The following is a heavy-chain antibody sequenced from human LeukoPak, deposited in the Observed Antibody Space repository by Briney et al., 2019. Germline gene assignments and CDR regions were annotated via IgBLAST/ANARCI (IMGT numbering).Heavy chain of an antibody. V-gene: IGHV1-2*02. CDR1: GYTFTGYY. CDR3: AIGLRGYSGYDDDGCFDY. CDR2: INPNSGGT. J-gene: IGHJ4*02. D-gene: IGHD5-12*01. Sequence: ASVKVSCKASGYTFTGYYMHWVRQAPGQGLEWMGWINPNSGGTNYAQKFQGRVTMTRDTSISTAYMELSRLTSDDTAVYYCAIGLRGYSGYDDDGCFDYWGQGTLVTVSS.